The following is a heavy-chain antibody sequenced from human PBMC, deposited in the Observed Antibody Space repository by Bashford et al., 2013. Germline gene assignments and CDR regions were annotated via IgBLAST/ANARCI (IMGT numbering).Heavy chain of an antibody. J-gene: IGHJ6*03. Sequence: VRQAPGKGLEWVSVISGSGSSTYYADSVKGRFTISRDNSKNTLYLQMNSLRAGDTAVYYCAKGGYGYYYYMDVWGKGTTVTVSS. V-gene: IGHV3-23*01. CDR3: AKGGYGYYYYMDV. D-gene: IGHD2-15*01. CDR2: ISGSGSST.